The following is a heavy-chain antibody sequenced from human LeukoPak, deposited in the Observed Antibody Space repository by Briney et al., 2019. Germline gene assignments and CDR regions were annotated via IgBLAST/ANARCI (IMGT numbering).Heavy chain of an antibody. CDR3: ARDRGVPRPYYFDQ. Sequence: SSETLSLTCTVSGGSVRSSSYYWGCIRQPPGKGLEWIGSVHYNGSTCYNPSLGGRVIMSIDTSKNQFSLKLTSVTAADTAMYYCARDRGVPRPYYFDQWGRGTLVTVSS. J-gene: IGHJ4*02. D-gene: IGHD3-10*01. CDR1: GGSVRSSSYY. CDR2: VHYNGST. V-gene: IGHV4-39*07.